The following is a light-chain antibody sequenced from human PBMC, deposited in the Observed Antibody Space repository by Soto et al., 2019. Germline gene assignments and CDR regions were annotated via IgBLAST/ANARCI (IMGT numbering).Light chain of an antibody. CDR3: QQYDSSFT. Sequence: IVLTQSPATLSLSPGVRATLSCTASQHVTTTYIAWYQQKFGQAPRLLIYGASTRATGTPDRLTGGGFGTDVTLTISRVEPDDFAVYYCQQYDSSFTFGGGTKVEMK. V-gene: IGKV3-20*01. CDR2: GAS. J-gene: IGKJ4*01. CDR1: QHVTTTY.